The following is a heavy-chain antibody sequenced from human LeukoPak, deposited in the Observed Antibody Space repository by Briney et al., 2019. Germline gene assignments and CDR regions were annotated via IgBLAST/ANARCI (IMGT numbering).Heavy chain of an antibody. D-gene: IGHD3-22*01. J-gene: IGHJ4*02. CDR1: GFTFSDYY. CDR3: ARGAVVVVTLFDY. CDR2: ISYDGSNK. V-gene: IGHV3-30-3*01. Sequence: GGSLRLSCAASGFTFSDYYMSWVRQAPGKGLEWVAVISYDGSNKYYADSVKGRFTISRDNSKNTLYLQMNSLRAEDTAVYYCARGAVVVVTLFDYWGQGTLVTVSS.